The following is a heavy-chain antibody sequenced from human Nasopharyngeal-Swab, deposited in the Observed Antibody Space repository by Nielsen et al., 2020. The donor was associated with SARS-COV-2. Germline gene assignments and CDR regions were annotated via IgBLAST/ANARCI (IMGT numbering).Heavy chain of an antibody. Sequence: SLKISCTPSGFPLASYAVTWVRQAPGRGLEWLGFIATNTYGGTAKYAASVRGRFTISRDDSRNFAYLQMDGLTFDDTALYHCVRGQKAFDVWGQGAMVTVSS. CDR3: VRGQKAFDV. CDR2: IATNTYGGTA. V-gene: IGHV3-49*02. J-gene: IGHJ3*01. CDR1: GFPLASYA.